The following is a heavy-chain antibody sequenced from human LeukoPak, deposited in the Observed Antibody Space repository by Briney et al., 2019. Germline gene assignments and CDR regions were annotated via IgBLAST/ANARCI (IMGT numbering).Heavy chain of an antibody. CDR2: ISSSSSYI. CDR1: GFTFSDHY. J-gene: IGHJ3*02. V-gene: IGHV3-21*01. CDR3: ARSRAAAGIGAFDI. Sequence: PGGSLRLSCAASGFTFSDHYMDWVRQAPGKGLEWVSSISSSSSYIYYADSVKGRFTISRDNAKNSLYLQMNSLRAEDTAVYYCARSRAAAGIGAFDIWGQGTMVTVSS. D-gene: IGHD6-13*01.